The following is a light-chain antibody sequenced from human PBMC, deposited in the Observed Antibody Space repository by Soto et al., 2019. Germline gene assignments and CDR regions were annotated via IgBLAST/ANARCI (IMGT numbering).Light chain of an antibody. CDR1: EPIRNTF. CDR3: QQYADSPLT. Sequence: EIVLTQSPDILSLSPGERATLSCRTSEPIRNTFVAWYQQKPGQAPRLLIYGASSRAIGIPGRFSGSGSGTDFTLTIDRLEPEDFALYYCQQYADSPLTFGGGTKV. J-gene: IGKJ4*01. CDR2: GAS. V-gene: IGKV3-20*01.